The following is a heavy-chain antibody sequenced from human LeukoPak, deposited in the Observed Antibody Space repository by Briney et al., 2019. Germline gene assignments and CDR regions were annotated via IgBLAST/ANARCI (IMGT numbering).Heavy chain of an antibody. CDR2: ISYDGSNK. CDR1: GFTFSSYG. Sequence: GGSLRLSCAASGFTFSSYGMHWVRQAPGKGLEWVAVISYDGSNKYYADSVKGRFTISRDKSKNTLYLQMNSLRAEDTAVYYCAKEMMAMTTVTETDYWGQGTLVTVSS. J-gene: IGHJ4*02. V-gene: IGHV3-30*18. D-gene: IGHD4-17*01. CDR3: AKEMMAMTTVTETDY.